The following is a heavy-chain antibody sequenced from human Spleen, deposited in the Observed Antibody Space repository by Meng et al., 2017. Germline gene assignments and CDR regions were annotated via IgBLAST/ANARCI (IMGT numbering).Heavy chain of an antibody. D-gene: IGHD6-19*01. J-gene: IGHJ4*02. V-gene: IGHV3-48*03. Sequence: GESLKISCAASGFTFSSYEMNWVRQAPGKGLEWVSYISSSGSTIYYADSVKGRFTISRDNAKNSLYLQMDSLRAEDMAVYYCARVLGDSSGWYAIGFWGQGTLVTVSS. CDR2: ISSSGSTI. CDR1: GFTFSSYE. CDR3: ARVLGDSSGWYAIGF.